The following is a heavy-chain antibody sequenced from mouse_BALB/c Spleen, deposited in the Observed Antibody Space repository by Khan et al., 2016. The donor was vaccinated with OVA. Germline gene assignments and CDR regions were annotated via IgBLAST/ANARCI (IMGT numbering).Heavy chain of an antibody. CDR1: GYTFTEYT. CDR3: ARRDYYAYYWHFDV. Sequence: VQLQQSGPELVKPGASVKISCKTSGYTFTEYTIHWVKQSHGKSLEWIGRFNPNNGGAHYNQKFKGKATLTVDKSSSTAYMELRSLTSEDSAVYYCARRDYYAYYWHFDVWGAGTTVTVSS. J-gene: IGHJ1*01. D-gene: IGHD1-2*01. CDR2: FNPNNGGA. V-gene: IGHV1-18*01.